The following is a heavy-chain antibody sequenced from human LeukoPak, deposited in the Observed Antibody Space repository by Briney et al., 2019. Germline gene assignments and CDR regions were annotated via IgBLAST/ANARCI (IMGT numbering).Heavy chain of an antibody. D-gene: IGHD4-23*01. J-gene: IGHJ3*02. V-gene: IGHV4-4*07. CDR3: ASGNANTAAAFDI. CDR2: IYTSGSTNY. CDR1: GGSISSYY. Sequence: PSETLSLTCTVSGGSISSYYWNWTRQPAGKGLEWIGRIYTSGSTNYNYNPSLKSRVTMPVDTSKNQFSLKLSSVTAADTAVYYCASGNANTAAAFDIWGQGTMVTVSS.